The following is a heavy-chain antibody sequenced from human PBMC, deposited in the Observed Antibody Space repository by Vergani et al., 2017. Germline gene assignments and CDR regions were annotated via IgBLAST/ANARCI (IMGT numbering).Heavy chain of an antibody. CDR3: AKGTYSGSYYRDDY. Sequence: QVQLVESGGGVVQPGGSLRLSCAASGFTFSSYGMHWVRQAPGKGLEWVAFIRYDGSNKYYADYVKGRFTISRDNSKNTLYLQMNSLRAEDTAVYYCAKGTYSGSYYRDDYWGQGTLVTVSS. D-gene: IGHD1-26*01. CDR1: GFTFSSYG. V-gene: IGHV3-30*02. J-gene: IGHJ4*02. CDR2: IRYDGSNK.